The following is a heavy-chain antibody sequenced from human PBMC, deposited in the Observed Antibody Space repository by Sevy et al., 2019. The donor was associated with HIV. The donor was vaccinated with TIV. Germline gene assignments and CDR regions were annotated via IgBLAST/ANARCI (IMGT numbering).Heavy chain of an antibody. J-gene: IGHJ5*02. CDR3: TRNGGAFDNGFDP. V-gene: IGHV3-48*03. CDR1: GFTFSSYD. Sequence: GGSLRLSCTASGFTFSSYDMNWVRQAPGKGLEWVSKISSSGSSIYYADSVKGRFTISRDNAKNYLNLQMNSLRAEDTAVYYCTRNGGAFDNGFDPWGQGTLVTVSS. CDR2: ISSSGSSI. D-gene: IGHD2-8*01.